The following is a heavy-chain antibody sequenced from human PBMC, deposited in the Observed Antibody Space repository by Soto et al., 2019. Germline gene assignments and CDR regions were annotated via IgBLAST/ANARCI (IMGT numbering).Heavy chain of an antibody. CDR1: GFTFSSYA. J-gene: IGHJ4*02. Sequence: GGSLRLSCAASGFTFSSYAMSWVRQAPGKGLEWVSAISGSGGSTYYADSVKGRFTISRDNSKNTLYLQMNSLRAEDTAVYYCAIVGANQPLRWSGFDYWGQGTLVTVSS. V-gene: IGHV3-23*01. CDR2: ISGSGGST. CDR3: AIVGANQPLRWSGFDY. D-gene: IGHD1-26*01.